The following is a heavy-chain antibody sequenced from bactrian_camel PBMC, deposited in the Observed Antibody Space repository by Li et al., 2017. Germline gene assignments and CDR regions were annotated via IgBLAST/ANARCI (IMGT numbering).Heavy chain of an antibody. CDR2: IYSDGSNT. Sequence: HVQLVESGGGSVQAGGSLRLSCAASGNTVSRRCMGWFRRAPGKGLEWVSSIYSDGSNTYYTDSVKGRFTISKDSTKNVLYLQMNSLKPEDTAMYYCAADKFVCIQGLLWVGSPPHYGLDYWGKGTQVTVS. CDR1: GNTVSRRC. J-gene: IGHJ7*01. V-gene: IGHV3-2*01. D-gene: IGHD5*01.